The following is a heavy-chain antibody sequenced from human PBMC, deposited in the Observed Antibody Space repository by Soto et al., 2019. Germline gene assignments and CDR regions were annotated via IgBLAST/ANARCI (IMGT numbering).Heavy chain of an antibody. CDR3: ARWPTVSRPTYGMDV. V-gene: IGHV1-69*01. CDR1: GGTFISYV. J-gene: IGHJ6*02. CDR2: IIPMFNIT. D-gene: IGHD4-4*01. Sequence: QVLLVQSGAQVKNPVSSVKVSCKASGGTFISYVYNWVRQAPGQGLEWMGGIIPMFNITNFAQKFQRRNTITADETTNTAYMELSSLRYEDTAVYYCARWPTVSRPTYGMDVWGQGTTVTVSS.